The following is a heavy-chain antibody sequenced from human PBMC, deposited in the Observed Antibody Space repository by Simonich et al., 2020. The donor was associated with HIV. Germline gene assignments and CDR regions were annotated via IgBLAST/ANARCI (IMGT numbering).Heavy chain of an antibody. D-gene: IGHD3-16*01. CDR1: GFTFSSYA. J-gene: IGHJ4*02. CDR3: ASGGSISSVWADDY. CDR2: ISCDGSNK. V-gene: IGHV3-30*07. Sequence: QVQLVESGGGVVQPGRSLRLSCAASGFTFSSYAMHWVRQAPGKGLEWVPVISCDGSNKYYADSVKGRFTISRDNSKNTLYRQMNSRRAEDTAVYYCASGGSISSVWADDYWGQGTLVTVSS.